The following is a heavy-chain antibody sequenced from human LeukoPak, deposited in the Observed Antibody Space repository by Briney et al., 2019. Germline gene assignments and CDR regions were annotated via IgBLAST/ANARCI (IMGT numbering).Heavy chain of an antibody. D-gene: IGHD3-22*01. J-gene: IGHJ6*02. CDR1: GYTLTSYG. V-gene: IGHV1-18*01. Sequence: HRASMKVSCKASGYTLTSYGISWVRQAPGQGLEWMGWISAYNGNTNYAQKLQGRVTMTTDTSTSTAYMELRSLRSDDTAVYYCARGDWPPYDSSGYYPLLGYYGMDVWGQGATVTVSS. CDR3: ARGDWPPYDSSGYYPLLGYYGMDV. CDR2: ISAYNGNT.